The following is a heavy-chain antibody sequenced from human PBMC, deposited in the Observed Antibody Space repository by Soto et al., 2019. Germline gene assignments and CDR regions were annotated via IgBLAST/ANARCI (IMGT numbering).Heavy chain of an antibody. CDR2: IIPIFGTA. J-gene: IGHJ6*02. V-gene: IGHV1-69*13. CDR3: ARSTVNYYYGMDV. D-gene: IGHD4-4*01. CDR1: GGTFSSYA. Sequence: SVKVSCKASGGTFSSYAISWVRQAPGQGLEWMGGIIPIFGTANYAQKFQGRVTITADESTSTAYMELSSLRSEDTAVYYCARSTVNYYYGMDVWGQGTTATVSS.